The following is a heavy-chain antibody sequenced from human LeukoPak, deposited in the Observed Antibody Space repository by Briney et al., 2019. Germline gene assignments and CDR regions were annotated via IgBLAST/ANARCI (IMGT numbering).Heavy chain of an antibody. CDR3: TRTGRWLQPY. D-gene: IGHD5-24*01. CDR1: GFTFGDYA. J-gene: IGHJ4*02. Sequence: GGSLRLSCTASGFTFGDYAMSWVRQAPGKGLEWVGFIRSKANDETTEYAASVKGRFTISRDDSKSIACLQMNSLKTEDTAVYYCTRTGRWLQPYWGQGTLVTVSS. CDR2: IRSKANDETT. V-gene: IGHV3-49*04.